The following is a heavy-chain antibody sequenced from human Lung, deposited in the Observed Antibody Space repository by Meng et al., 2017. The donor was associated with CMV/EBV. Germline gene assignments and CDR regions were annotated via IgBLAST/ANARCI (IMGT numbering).Heavy chain of an antibody. CDR3: AHERRYCGGDCYYDFDY. Sequence: QITLKESGPTLVKPTQTLTLTCTFSGFSLSTSGVGVGWIRQPPGKALEWLALIYWDDDKRYSPSLKSRLTITKDTSKNQVVLTMTNMDPVDTATYYCAHERRYCGGDCYYDFDYRGQGTLGTVSS. D-gene: IGHD2-21*02. V-gene: IGHV2-5*02. CDR1: GFSLSTSGVG. CDR2: IYWDDDK. J-gene: IGHJ4*02.